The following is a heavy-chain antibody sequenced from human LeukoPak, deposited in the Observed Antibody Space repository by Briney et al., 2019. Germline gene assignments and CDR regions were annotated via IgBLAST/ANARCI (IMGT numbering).Heavy chain of an antibody. CDR1: GYTLTELS. CDR3: ARAGTYWDYFDY. D-gene: IGHD1-26*01. Sequence: ASVKVSCKVSGYTLTELSMHWVRQAPGKGLEWMEGFDPEDGETIYAQKFQGRVTMTEDTSTDTAYMELSSLRSEDTAVYYCARAGTYWDYFDYWGQGTLVTVSS. V-gene: IGHV1-24*01. J-gene: IGHJ4*02. CDR2: FDPEDGET.